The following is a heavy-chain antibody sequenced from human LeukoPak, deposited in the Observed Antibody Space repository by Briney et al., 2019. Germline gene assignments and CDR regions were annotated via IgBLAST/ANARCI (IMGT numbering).Heavy chain of an antibody. CDR1: GFTFSSYW. CDR2: INQDGSGE. D-gene: IGHD2-21*01. J-gene: IGHJ4*02. V-gene: IGHV3-7*01. CDR3: ARETAHCGGDCFDY. Sequence: GGSLRLSCAASGFTFSSYWMSWVRQAPGKRLEWVANINQDGSGEYYVDSVKGRFTISRDNAKNSLYLQLNSLRAEDTAVYYCARETAHCGGDCFDYWGQGTLVTVSS.